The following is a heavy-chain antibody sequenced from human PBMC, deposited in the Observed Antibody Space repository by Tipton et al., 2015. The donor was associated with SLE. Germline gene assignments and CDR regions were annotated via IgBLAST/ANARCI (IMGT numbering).Heavy chain of an antibody. CDR1: GGTFSSYT. V-gene: IGHV1-69*04. CDR2: IIPILGIA. J-gene: IGHJ6*03. CDR3: ARDYGEKHYYYYYMDV. Sequence: QSGAEVKKPGSSVKVSCKASGGTFSSYTISWVRQAPGQGLEWMGRIIPILGIANYAQKFQGRVTITADKSTSTAYMELSSLRSEDTAVYYCARDYGEKHYYYYYMDVWGKGTTVTVSS. D-gene: IGHD4-17*01.